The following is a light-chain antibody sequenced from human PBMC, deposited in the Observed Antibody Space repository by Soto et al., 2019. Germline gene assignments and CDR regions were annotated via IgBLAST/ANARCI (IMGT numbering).Light chain of an antibody. V-gene: IGLV2-23*02. Sequence: QSVLTQPASVSGSPGQSITISCTGTSSDVGSYNLVSWYQQHPGKAPKLMIYEVSKRPSGVSNRFSGSKSGNTASLTISGLQAEVVADYYCCSYAGSSTWVFGGGTQLTVL. J-gene: IGLJ3*02. CDR2: EVS. CDR1: SSDVGSYNL. CDR3: CSYAGSSTWV.